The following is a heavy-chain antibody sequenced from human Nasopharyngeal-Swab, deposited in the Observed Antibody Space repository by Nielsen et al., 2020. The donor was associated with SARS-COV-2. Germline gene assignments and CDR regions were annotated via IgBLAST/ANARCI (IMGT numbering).Heavy chain of an antibody. CDR3: AKGGYDTSGFSGTIPDH. CDR1: GFNFEDYT. CDR2: INWDGDIT. Sequence: GESLKISCAASGFNFEDYTMHWVRQPPGKGLEWVSLINWDGDITYYGDSVEGRFTVSRDNSKNSLYLQLNDLKAGDTALYYCAKGGYDTSGFSGTIPDHWGQGTLVTVSS. V-gene: IGHV3-43*01. D-gene: IGHD3-22*01. J-gene: IGHJ4*02.